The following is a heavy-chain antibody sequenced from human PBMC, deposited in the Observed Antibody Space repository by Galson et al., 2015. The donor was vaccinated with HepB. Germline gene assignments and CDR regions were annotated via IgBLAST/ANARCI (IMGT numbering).Heavy chain of an antibody. CDR2: ISGSGGST. Sequence: SLRLSCAASGFTFSSYAMSWVRQAPGEGLEWVSAISGSGGSTYYADSVKGRFTISRDNSKNTLYLQMNSLRAEDTAVYYCAKEGDYYVSSGYYDSWGQGTLVTVSS. D-gene: IGHD3-22*01. V-gene: IGHV3-23*01. CDR3: AKEGDYYVSSGYYDS. J-gene: IGHJ4*02. CDR1: GFTFSSYA.